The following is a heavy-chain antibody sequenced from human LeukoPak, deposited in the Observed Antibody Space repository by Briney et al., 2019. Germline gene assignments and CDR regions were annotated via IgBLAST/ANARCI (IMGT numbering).Heavy chain of an antibody. Sequence: SETLSLTCTVSGGSISSGSYYWSWIRQPAGKGLEWIGRIYTSGSTNYNPSLKSRVTISVDTSKNQFSLKLSSVTAADTAVYYCARDYYGSGSYSPLDYWGQGTLVTVSS. V-gene: IGHV4-61*02. J-gene: IGHJ4*02. CDR1: GGSISSGSYY. CDR3: ARDYYGSGSYSPLDY. CDR2: IYTSGST. D-gene: IGHD3-10*01.